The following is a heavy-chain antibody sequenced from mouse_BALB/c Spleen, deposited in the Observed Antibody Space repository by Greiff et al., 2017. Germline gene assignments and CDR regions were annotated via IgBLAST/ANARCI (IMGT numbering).Heavy chain of an antibody. V-gene: IGHV3-2*02. Sequence: EVKLMESGPGLVKPSQSLSLTCTVTGYSITSDYAWNWIRQFPGNKLEWMGYISYSGSTSYNPSLKSRISITRDTSKNQFFLQLNSVTTEDTATYYCAIPITSYFDVWGAGTTVTVSS. CDR1: GYSITSDYA. J-gene: IGHJ1*01. D-gene: IGHD1-1*01. CDR2: ISYSGST. CDR3: AIPITSYFDV.